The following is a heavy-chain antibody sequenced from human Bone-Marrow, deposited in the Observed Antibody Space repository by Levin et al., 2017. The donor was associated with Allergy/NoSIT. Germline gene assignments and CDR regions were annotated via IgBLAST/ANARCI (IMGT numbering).Heavy chain of an antibody. CDR2: IIPVFGKV. V-gene: IGHV1-69*01. Sequence: HGESLKISCKASGGTFRSHAISWVRQAPGQGLEWLGDIIPVFGKVNYAQKFQGRVTITADELTDTVYMDLNSLRSDDTAVYYCVTRDIVATLDAFEIWGQGTGVTVSS. D-gene: IGHD5-12*01. J-gene: IGHJ3*02. CDR1: GGTFRSHA. CDR3: VTRDIVATLDAFEI.